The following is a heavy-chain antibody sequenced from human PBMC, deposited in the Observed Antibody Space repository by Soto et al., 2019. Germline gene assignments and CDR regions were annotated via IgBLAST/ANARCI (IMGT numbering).Heavy chain of an antibody. CDR2: IYYSGST. Sequence: SETLSLTCTVSGGSVSSGSYYWSWIRQPPGKGLEWIGYIYYSGSTNYNPSLKSRVTISVDTSKNQFSLKLSSVTAADTAVYYCARGMYSMSYYYYYGMDVWGQGTTVTVSS. CDR1: GGSVSSGSYY. CDR3: ARGMYSMSYYYYYGMDV. D-gene: IGHD1-26*01. J-gene: IGHJ6*02. V-gene: IGHV4-61*01.